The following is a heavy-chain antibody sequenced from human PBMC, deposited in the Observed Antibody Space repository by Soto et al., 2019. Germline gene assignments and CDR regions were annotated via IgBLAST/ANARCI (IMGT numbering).Heavy chain of an antibody. CDR3: SRDWYDFWSGFPARYYGMDV. Sequence: PSQTLSLTCAISGDSVSSNSAAWNWIRQCPSRGLEWLGRTYYRSKWYNDYAVSVKSRITINPDTSKNQFSLQLNSVTPEDTAVYYCSRDWYDFWSGFPARYYGMDVWGQGTTVTVSS. CDR2: TYYRSKWYN. J-gene: IGHJ6*02. CDR1: GDSVSSNSAA. D-gene: IGHD3-3*01. V-gene: IGHV6-1*01.